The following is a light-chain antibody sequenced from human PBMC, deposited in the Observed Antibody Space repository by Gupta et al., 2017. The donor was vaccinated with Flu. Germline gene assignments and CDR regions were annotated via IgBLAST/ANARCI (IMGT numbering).Light chain of an antibody. V-gene: IGKV3D-20*01. CDR3: QKYGGSLT. CDR1: QSVRSTY. J-gene: IGKJ4*01. CDR2: EAY. Sequence: EIVLTQSPVTLSVSPGEGVTLSCGASQSVRSTYLSWYQQKPGLAPRLLMYEAYKRAAGIPDRFSGSGSGTDFTLTISRLEPEDVAVYYCQKYGGSLTFGGGTKVELK.